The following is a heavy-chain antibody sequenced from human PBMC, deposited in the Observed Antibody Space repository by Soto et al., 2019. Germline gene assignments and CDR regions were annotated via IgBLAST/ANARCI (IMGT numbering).Heavy chain of an antibody. J-gene: IGHJ4*02. V-gene: IGHV4-59*11. CDR2: IFYSGST. D-gene: IGHD5-18*01. Sequence: KTSETLSLTCTVSGGSIRSHYWTWIRQPPGKGLEWLGYIFYSGSTFYNPSLKSRVTISIHTSKSQFSLQLTSVTAADTAVYYCARGAADTAMVDSWGQGTLVTVSS. CDR3: ARGAADTAMVDS. CDR1: GGSIRSHY.